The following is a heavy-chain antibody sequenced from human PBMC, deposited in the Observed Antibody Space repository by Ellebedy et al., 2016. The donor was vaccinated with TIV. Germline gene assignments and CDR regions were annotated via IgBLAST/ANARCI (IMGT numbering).Heavy chain of an antibody. CDR2: ISGDGNST. D-gene: IGHD6-13*01. Sequence: GGSLRLSCAASGFTSDDYAMQWVRQAPGKGLEWVPLISGDGNSTFYGGSVRGRFTSSRDNVKNSLYLQMNSLRAEDTAVYYCARDQAVGGRPIDYWGQGTPVTVSS. V-gene: IGHV3-43*02. CDR3: ARDQAVGGRPIDY. CDR1: GFTSDDYA. J-gene: IGHJ4*02.